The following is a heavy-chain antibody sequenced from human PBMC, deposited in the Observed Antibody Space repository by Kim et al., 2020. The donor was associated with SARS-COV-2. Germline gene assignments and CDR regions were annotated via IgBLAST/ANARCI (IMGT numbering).Heavy chain of an antibody. D-gene: IGHD3-10*01. CDR3: ARGTHYYGSGDFDY. Sequence: AKTFQARVTMTRNTSISTAYMEWSSLRSEDTAVYYCARGTHYYGSGDFDYWGQGTLVTVSS. V-gene: IGHV1-8*01. J-gene: IGHJ4*02.